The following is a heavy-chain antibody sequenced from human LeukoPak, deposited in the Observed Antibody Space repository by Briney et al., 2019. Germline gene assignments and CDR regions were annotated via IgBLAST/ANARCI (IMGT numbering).Heavy chain of an antibody. J-gene: IGHJ5*02. CDR3: ARDWVEYSSSSGLRFDP. Sequence: ASVKVSCKASGYTFTSYYMHWVRQAPGQGLEWMGIINPSGGSTSYAQKFQGRVTMTRDMSTSTVYMELSSLRSEDTAVYYCARDWVEYSSSSGLRFDPWGQGTLVTVSS. V-gene: IGHV1-46*01. CDR1: GYTFTSYY. D-gene: IGHD6-6*01. CDR2: INPSGGST.